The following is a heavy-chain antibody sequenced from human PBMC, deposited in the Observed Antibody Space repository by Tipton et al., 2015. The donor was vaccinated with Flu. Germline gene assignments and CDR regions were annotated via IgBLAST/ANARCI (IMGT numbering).Heavy chain of an antibody. V-gene: IGHV4-38-2*01. CDR2: LYHSGST. D-gene: IGHD3-10*02. J-gene: IGHJ4*02. CDR1: GGSFSGYY. CDR3: ARGPRLSVLGMVGDFDY. Sequence: TLSLTCAVYGGSFSGYYWDWIRQPPGKGLEWIGSLYHSGSTYYNPSLKSRVTMSLDTSKNQFSLKLSSVIAADTAVYYCARGPRLSVLGMVGDFDYWGQGTLVTVSS.